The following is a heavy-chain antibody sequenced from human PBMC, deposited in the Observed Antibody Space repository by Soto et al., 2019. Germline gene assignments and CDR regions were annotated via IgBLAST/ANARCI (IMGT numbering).Heavy chain of an antibody. J-gene: IGHJ6*03. Sequence: GGSLRLSCAASGFTFSSYGMNWVRQAPGKGLEWVSYISSGSSTIYYADSVKGRFTISRDNAKNSLYLQMNSLSADDTAVYYCAKDYYDILTGYPYYYYMDVWGKGTTVTVSS. CDR3: AKDYYDILTGYPYYYYMDV. CDR1: GFTFSSYG. CDR2: ISSGSSTI. V-gene: IGHV3-48*01. D-gene: IGHD3-9*01.